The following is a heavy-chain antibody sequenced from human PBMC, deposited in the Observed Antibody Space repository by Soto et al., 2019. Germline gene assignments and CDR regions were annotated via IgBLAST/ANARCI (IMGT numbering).Heavy chain of an antibody. CDR1: GFTFSSYA. J-gene: IGHJ6*02. D-gene: IGHD6-19*01. Sequence: QVQLVESGGGVVQPGRSLRLSCAASGFTFSSYAMHWVRQAPGKGLEWVAVISYDGSNKYYADSVKGRFTISRDNSKNTLYLQMNSLRAEDTAVYYCARDLKEQWLVLSLWDRYYYGMDVWGQGTTVTVSS. V-gene: IGHV3-30-3*01. CDR2: ISYDGSNK. CDR3: ARDLKEQWLVLSLWDRYYYGMDV.